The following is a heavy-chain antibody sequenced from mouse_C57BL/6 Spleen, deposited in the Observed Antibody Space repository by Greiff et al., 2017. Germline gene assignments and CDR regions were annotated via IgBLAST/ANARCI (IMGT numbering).Heavy chain of an antibody. D-gene: IGHD2-4*01. Sequence: EVKLVESGGDLVKPGGSLKLSCAASGFTFSSYGMSWVRQTPDKRLEWVATISSGGSYTYYPDSVKGRFTISRDNAKNTLYLQMSSLKSEDTAMYYCARQGITKYFDYWGQGTTLTVSS. V-gene: IGHV5-6*01. CDR2: ISSGGSYT. CDR3: ARQGITKYFDY. CDR1: GFTFSSYG. J-gene: IGHJ2*01.